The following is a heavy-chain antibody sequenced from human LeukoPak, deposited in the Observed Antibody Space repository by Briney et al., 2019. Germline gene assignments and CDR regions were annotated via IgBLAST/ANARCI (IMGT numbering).Heavy chain of an antibody. V-gene: IGHV1-2*02. D-gene: IGHD5-12*01. CDR2: INPYSGDT. CDR3: ARTNGGYEYN. J-gene: IGHJ4*02. Sequence: AAVKVSCKASGYSFTGYYIHWVRQAPGQGLAWMGWINPYSGDTNYVQKFQGRLTMTRDTSISTAYMELSRLKSDDTDFYYCARTNGGYEYNWGLGTVVTVSS. CDR1: GYSFTGYY.